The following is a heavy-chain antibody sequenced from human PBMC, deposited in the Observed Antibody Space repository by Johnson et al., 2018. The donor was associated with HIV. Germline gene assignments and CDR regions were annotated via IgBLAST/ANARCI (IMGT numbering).Heavy chain of an antibody. CDR2: ISYDGSNK. J-gene: IGHJ3*02. CDR3: AKGWGRGTFSTDDSFEI. D-gene: IGHD1-26*01. CDR1: GFTLSSYG. V-gene: IGHV3-30*18. Sequence: QMQLVESGGGVVQPGRSLRLSCAASGFTLSSYGMHWVRQAPGKGLEWVAVISYDGSNKYYADSVKGRFTISRDNSKNTLYLQMNSLRAEDTAVYYCAKGWGRGTFSTDDSFEIWGQGTMVTVSS.